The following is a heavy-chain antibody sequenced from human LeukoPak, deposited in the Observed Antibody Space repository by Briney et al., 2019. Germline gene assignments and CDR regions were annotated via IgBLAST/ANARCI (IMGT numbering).Heavy chain of an antibody. V-gene: IGHV3-30*02. D-gene: IGHD4-17*01. CDR2: IRYDGSNK. CDR3: ATPSDYGDYYFDY. J-gene: IGHJ4*02. CDR1: GFTFSSYV. Sequence: GGSLRLSCAASGFTFSSYVMHWVRQAPGKGLEWVAFIRYDGSNKYYADSVKGRFAISRDNSKNTLYLQMNSLRAEDTAVYYCATPSDYGDYYFDYWGQGTLVTVSS.